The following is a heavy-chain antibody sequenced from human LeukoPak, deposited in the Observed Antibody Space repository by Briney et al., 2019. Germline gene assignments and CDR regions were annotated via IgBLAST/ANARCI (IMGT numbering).Heavy chain of an antibody. D-gene: IGHD2-15*01. CDR1: GFTFSGYG. J-gene: IGHJ4*02. Sequence: PGRSLRLSCVASGFTFSGYGMHWVRQAPGKGLEWVAVIWYDGKNKYYADSVKGRFTISRDNSNNTLYLQMNNLRAEDTAVYFCARDSSGVVVLPPVEYWGQGTLVTVSS. V-gene: IGHV3-33*01. CDR3: ARDSSGVVVLPPVEY. CDR2: IWYDGKNK.